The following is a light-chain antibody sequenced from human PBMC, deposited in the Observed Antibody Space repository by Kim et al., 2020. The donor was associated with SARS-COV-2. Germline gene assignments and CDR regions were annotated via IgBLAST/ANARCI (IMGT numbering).Light chain of an antibody. CDR3: QHYNNWPLT. Sequence: SPGERATRSCRASQSVSSNLAWYQQRPGQAPRLLIYDASTRATDIPARFGGSGSGTDFSLTISSLQSEDFAVYYRQHYNNWPLTFGGGTRVEIK. V-gene: IGKV3-15*01. CDR2: DAS. J-gene: IGKJ4*01. CDR1: QSVSSN.